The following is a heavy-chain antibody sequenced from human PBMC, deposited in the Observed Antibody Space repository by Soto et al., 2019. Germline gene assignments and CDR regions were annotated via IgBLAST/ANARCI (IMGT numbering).Heavy chain of an antibody. D-gene: IGHD2-21*02. J-gene: IGHJ6*02. CDR1: GGTFSSYA. V-gene: IGHV1-69*13. CDR3: ARDRVVVTAHGYYYGMDV. CDR2: IIPIFGTA. Sequence: GAAVKVSCKASGGTFSSYAISWVRQAPGQGLEWMGGIIPIFGTANYAQRFQGRVTITADESTSTAYMELSSLRSEDTAVYYCARDRVVVTAHGYYYGMDVWGQGTTVTVSS.